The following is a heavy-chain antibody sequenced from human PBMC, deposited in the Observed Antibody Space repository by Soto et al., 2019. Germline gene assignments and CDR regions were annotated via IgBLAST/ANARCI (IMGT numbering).Heavy chain of an antibody. CDR3: ARDFDSSGYYGPVGAFDI. CDR2: ISSSTTYI. D-gene: IGHD3-22*01. V-gene: IGHV3-21*03. CDR1: RFTFSSYT. J-gene: IGHJ3*02. Sequence: GGSLRLSCSASRFTFSSYTMNWVRQAPGKGLEWVSSISSSTTYIYYADSVKGRFTISRDNAKNSLYLQVNSLRAEDTAVYYCARDFDSSGYYGPVGAFDIWGQGTMVTVS.